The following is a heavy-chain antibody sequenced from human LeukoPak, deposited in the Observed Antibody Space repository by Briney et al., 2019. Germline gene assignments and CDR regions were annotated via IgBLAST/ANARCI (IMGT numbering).Heavy chain of an antibody. V-gene: IGHV4-34*01. Sequence: SETLSLTCAVYGGSFSGYYWSWIRQPPGKGLEWIGEINHSGSTNYNPSLKSRVTISVDTSKNQFSLKLSSVTAADTAVYYCARGATVTTQIDYWGQGTLVTVSS. D-gene: IGHD4-11*01. CDR2: INHSGST. J-gene: IGHJ4*02. CDR1: GGSFSGYY. CDR3: ARGATVTTQIDY.